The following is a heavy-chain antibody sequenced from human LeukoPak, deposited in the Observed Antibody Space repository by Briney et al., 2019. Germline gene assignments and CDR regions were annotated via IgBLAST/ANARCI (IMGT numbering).Heavy chain of an antibody. CDR1: GGTFSSYA. J-gene: IGHJ5*02. CDR3: ARGRALRKWFDP. V-gene: IGHV1-69*05. Sequence: ASVKVSCKASGGTFSSYAISWVRQAPGQGLEWMGGIIPIFGTANYAQQFQGRVTITTDESTSTAYMELSSMRSEDTAVYYCARGRALRKWFDPWGQGTLVTVSS. CDR2: IIPIFGTA.